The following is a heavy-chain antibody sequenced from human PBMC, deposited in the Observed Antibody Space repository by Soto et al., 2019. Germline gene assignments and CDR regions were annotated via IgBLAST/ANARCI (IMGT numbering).Heavy chain of an antibody. J-gene: IGHJ4*02. D-gene: IGHD3-16*01. CDR3: ARHLWVAGSYYLDL. CDR1: GGSISSYS. Sequence: SETLSLTCTVSGGSISSYSWSWIRQPPGKGLEWIGYIYYSGSTNYNPSLKSRVTISVDTSKNQFSLNLSSVTAADSAVYYCARHLWVAGSYYLDLWGQGTLVTVS. CDR2: IYYSGST. V-gene: IGHV4-59*08.